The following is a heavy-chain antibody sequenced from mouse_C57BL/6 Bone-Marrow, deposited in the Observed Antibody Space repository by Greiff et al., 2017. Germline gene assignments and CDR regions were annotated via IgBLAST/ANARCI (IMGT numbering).Heavy chain of an antibody. CDR1: GYTFTSYW. CDR2: IDPSDSYT. V-gene: IGHV1-50*01. D-gene: IGHD1-1*02. J-gene: IGHJ3*01. Sequence: VQLQQSGAELVKPGASVKLSCKASGYTFTSYWMQWVKQRPGQGLEWIGEIDPSDSYTNYNQKFKGKATLTVDTSSSTAYMQLSSLTSEDSAVYYCARIGLWTYWGQGTLVTVSA. CDR3: ARIGLWTY.